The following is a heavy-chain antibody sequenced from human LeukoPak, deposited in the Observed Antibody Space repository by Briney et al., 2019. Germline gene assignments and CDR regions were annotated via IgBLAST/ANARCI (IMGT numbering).Heavy chain of an antibody. CDR1: GFTFSSYS. V-gene: IGHV3-21*01. J-gene: IGHJ4*02. CDR2: ISSSSGYI. CDR3: AREIVSSGSSDY. Sequence: PGGSLRLSCAASGFTFSSYSMNWVRQAPGKGLEWVSSISSSSGYIYYADSVKGRFTISRDNAKNSLYLQMNSLRAEDTAVYYCAREIVSSGSSDYWGQGTLVTVSS. D-gene: IGHD3-22*01.